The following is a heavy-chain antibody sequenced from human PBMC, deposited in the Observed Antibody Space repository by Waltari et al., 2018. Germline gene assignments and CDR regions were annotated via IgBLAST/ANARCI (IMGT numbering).Heavy chain of an antibody. D-gene: IGHD1-26*01. Sequence: QVQLVQSGAEVKKPGASVKVSCKASGYTFTSYAMHWVRQAPGQRLEWMGWINAGNGNTKYSQKFQGRVTINRDTAASTAYMELSSLRSEDTAVYYCARGPPWELPSLFWYWGQGTLVTVSS. CDR3: ARGPPWELPSLFWY. J-gene: IGHJ4*02. V-gene: IGHV1-3*01. CDR2: INAGNGNT. CDR1: GYTFTSYA.